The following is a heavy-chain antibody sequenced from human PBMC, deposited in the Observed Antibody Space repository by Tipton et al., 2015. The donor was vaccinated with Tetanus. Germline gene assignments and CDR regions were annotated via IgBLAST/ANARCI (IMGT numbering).Heavy chain of an antibody. Sequence: LSLTCSVSGDSINSGDYYWSWIRQPPGKGLEWVSTINSRSNLIYYADSVKGRFTVSRDNAKNTVYLQMDSLSAEDTAVYYCARDPVLGIGTRWGQGTLVVVSS. CDR2: INSRSNLI. D-gene: IGHD1-26*01. J-gene: IGHJ4*02. CDR1: GDSINSGDYY. V-gene: IGHV3-11*04. CDR3: ARDPVLGIGTR.